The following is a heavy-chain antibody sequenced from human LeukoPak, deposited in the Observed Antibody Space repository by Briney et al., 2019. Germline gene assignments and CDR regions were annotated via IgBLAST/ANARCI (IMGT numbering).Heavy chain of an antibody. CDR3: ARLGVIPAPDH. CDR2: MSAYNGDT. CDR1: GYTFTSFG. V-gene: IGHV1-18*01. Sequence: ASVKVSCKTSGYTFTSFGVTWVRQAPGQGLEWMGWMSAYNGDTGSAEKFQDRVTLTTDTSTSTAYLQLTTLKSDDTAVYYCARLGVIPAPDHWGQGTLVTVSS. D-gene: IGHD2-2*01. J-gene: IGHJ5*02.